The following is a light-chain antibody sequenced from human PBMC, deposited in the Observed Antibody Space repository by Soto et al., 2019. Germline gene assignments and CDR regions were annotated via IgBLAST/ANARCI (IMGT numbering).Light chain of an antibody. V-gene: IGKV1-33*01. CDR3: QQYDSLPPT. J-gene: IGKJ4*01. Sequence: DIQMTQSPSSLSAFVGDSITITCQASQDIKNYLNWYQHKPGKAPKLLIYDAFKSDTGVPSRFSGSGSGTDFTFTISNLQPEDIAIYLCQQYDSLPPTFGGGTRV. CDR2: DAF. CDR1: QDIKNY.